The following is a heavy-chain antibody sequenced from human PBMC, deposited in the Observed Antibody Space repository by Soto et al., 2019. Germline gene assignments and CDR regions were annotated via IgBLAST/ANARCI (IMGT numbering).Heavy chain of an antibody. D-gene: IGHD2-21*01. CDR1: GYTFTGYY. J-gene: IGHJ5*02. Sequence: ASVKVSCKASGYTFTGYYMHWVRQAPGQGLEWMGWINPNSGGTNYAQKFQGWVTMTRDTSISTAYMELGRLRSDDTAVYYCARGIDGEEADNWFDPWGQGTLVTVSS. V-gene: IGHV1-2*04. CDR3: ARGIDGEEADNWFDP. CDR2: INPNSGGT.